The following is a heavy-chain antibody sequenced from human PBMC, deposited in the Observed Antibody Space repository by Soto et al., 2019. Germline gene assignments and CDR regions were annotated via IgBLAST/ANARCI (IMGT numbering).Heavy chain of an antibody. CDR1: GGTFSSYA. CDR3: ARLKDYYDSSGYSEYFDY. CDR2: IIPIFGTA. J-gene: IGHJ4*02. D-gene: IGHD3-22*01. Sequence: SVKVSCKASGGTFSSYAISWVRQAPGQGLEWMGGIIPIFGTANYAQKFQGRVTITADESTSTAYMELSSLRSEDTAVYYCARLKDYYDSSGYSEYFDYWGQGTLVTVPQ. V-gene: IGHV1-69*13.